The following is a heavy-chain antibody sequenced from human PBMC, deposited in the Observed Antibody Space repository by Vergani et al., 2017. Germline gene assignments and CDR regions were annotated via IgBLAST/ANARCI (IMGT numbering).Heavy chain of an antibody. CDR2: IIPIFGTA. Sequence: QVQLVQSGAEVKKPGSSVKVSCKASGGTFSSYAISWVRQAPGQGLEWMGGIIPIFGTANYAQKFQGRVTITADESTITAYMELSSLRSEDTAVYYCARARLGYCSGGSCYSYNWFDPWGQGTLVTVSS. CDR3: ARARLGYCSGGSCYSYNWFDP. D-gene: IGHD2-15*01. V-gene: IGHV1-69*01. J-gene: IGHJ5*02. CDR1: GGTFSSYA.